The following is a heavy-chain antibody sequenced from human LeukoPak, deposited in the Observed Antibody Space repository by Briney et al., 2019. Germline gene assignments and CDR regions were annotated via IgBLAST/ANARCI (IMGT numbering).Heavy chain of an antibody. CDR1: GFTFSSYE. CDR3: ARASYYDTIDY. Sequence: GGSLRLSCAASGFTFSSYEMNWVRQAPGKGLEWISYISSSGSTIYYADSVKGRFTISRDNAKNSLYLQMNSLRAEDTAVYYCARASYYDTIDYWGQGTLVTVSS. CDR2: ISSSGSTI. V-gene: IGHV3-48*03. J-gene: IGHJ4*02. D-gene: IGHD3-22*01.